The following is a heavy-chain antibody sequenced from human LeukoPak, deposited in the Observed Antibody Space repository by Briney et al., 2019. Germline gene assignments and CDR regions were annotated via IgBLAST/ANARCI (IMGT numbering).Heavy chain of an antibody. V-gene: IGHV3-23*01. CDR2: ISGSGGST. CDR3: ATDRGWRTSGYYLYYFEY. D-gene: IGHD3-3*01. CDR1: GFTFSSYA. J-gene: IGHJ4*02. Sequence: GGSLRLSCAASGFTFSSYAMSWVRQAPGKGLEWVSAISGSGGSTYYADSVKGRFTISRDNSKNTLYLQMSSLRAEDTAVYYCATDRGWRTSGYYLYYFEYWGQGTLVTYSS.